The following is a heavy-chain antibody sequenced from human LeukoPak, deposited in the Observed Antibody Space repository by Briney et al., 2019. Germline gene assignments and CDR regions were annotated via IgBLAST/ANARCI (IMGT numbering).Heavy chain of an antibody. D-gene: IGHD2-15*01. CDR3: ARDREVRRLLLGDVFDI. CDR1: GYIFTDYF. CDR2: INPNSGGT. Sequence: ASVKVSCKASGYIFTDYFMHWVRQAPGQGLEWMGWINPNSGGTNYAQKFQGRVTMTTDTSTSTAYMEVRSLRSDDTAVYYCARDREVRRLLLGDVFDIWGQGTMVTVSS. V-gene: IGHV1-2*02. J-gene: IGHJ3*02.